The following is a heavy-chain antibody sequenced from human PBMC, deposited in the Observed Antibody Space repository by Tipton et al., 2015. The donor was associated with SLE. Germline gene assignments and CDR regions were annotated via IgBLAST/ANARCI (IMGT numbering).Heavy chain of an antibody. CDR2: TSYDETVK. J-gene: IGHJ6*02. Sequence: SLRLSCAASGYPVPTFAMHWVRQAPGKGLEWVAVTSYDETVKYFADSVKGRFTISRDESKNTMYLQMNSLRAEDTAVYYCARDLVGPTGYGMDVWGQGTTVTVSS. V-gene: IGHV3-30*04. D-gene: IGHD1-26*01. CDR1: GYPVPTFA. CDR3: ARDLVGPTGYGMDV.